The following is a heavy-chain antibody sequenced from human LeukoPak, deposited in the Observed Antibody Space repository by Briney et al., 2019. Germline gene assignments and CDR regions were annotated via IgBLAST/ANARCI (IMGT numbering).Heavy chain of an antibody. Sequence: ASVKVSCKASGFTFTSSAMQWVRQARGQRLEWIGSIVVGSGNTNYAQKVQERVTITRDMSTSTAYMELSSLRSEDTAVYYCAAVGGTTVTTVFAFDTWGQGTMVTVSS. V-gene: IGHV1-58*02. CDR2: IVVGSGNT. CDR1: GFTFTSSA. D-gene: IGHD4-17*01. CDR3: AAVGGTTVTTVFAFDT. J-gene: IGHJ3*02.